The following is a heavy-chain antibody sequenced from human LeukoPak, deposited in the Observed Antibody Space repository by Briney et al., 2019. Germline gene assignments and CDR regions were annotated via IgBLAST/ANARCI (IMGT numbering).Heavy chain of an antibody. CDR2: VGRDGSEK. V-gene: IGHV3-7*01. CDR3: AKVGTWELQRVFEN. D-gene: IGHD1-26*01. Sequence: PGGSLRLSCAASGFTFSDYWMTWVRQVPGKGLEWVAHVGRDGSEKNYVDSVEGRFTISRDNAKKSLDLEMNSLRVEDTALYYCAKVGTWELQRVFENWGQGTLVTVSS. J-gene: IGHJ4*02. CDR1: GFTFSDYW.